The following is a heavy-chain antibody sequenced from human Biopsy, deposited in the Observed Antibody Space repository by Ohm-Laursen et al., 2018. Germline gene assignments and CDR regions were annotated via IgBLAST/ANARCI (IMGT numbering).Heavy chain of an antibody. CDR1: GFIFSDYG. CDR2: ISGSSNNI. D-gene: IGHD3-22*01. J-gene: IGHJ4*01. V-gene: IGHV3-9*01. CDR3: VRDRGHYYDKSDYKIGDWV. Sequence: SLRLSCAASGFIFSDYGMHWVRQAPGKGLEWVSGISGSSNNIIYADSVRGRFTISRDNAKSSLYLEMNSLRSEDTAFYYCVRDRGHYYDKSDYKIGDWVWGHGTLVTVSS.